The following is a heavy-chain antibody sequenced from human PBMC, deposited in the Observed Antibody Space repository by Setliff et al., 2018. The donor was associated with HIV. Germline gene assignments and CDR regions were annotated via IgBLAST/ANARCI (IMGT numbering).Heavy chain of an antibody. CDR2: IYFSGST. CDR1: GDSVTSDSYY. V-gene: IGHV4-61*02. J-gene: IGHJ6*02. D-gene: IGHD3-16*01. Sequence: PSETLSLTCTVSGDSVTSDSYYWSWIRQPAGKTLEWIGRIYFSGSTNYNPSLKSRVTISIGTSKNQLSLKLSSVTAADTAVYYCARDWAAPYYYGMDVWGPGTTVTVSS. CDR3: ARDWAAPYYYGMDV.